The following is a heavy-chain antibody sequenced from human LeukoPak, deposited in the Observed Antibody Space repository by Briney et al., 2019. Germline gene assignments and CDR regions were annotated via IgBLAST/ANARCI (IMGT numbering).Heavy chain of an antibody. V-gene: IGHV3-7*03. J-gene: IGHJ3*02. Sequence: SGGSLRLSCAASGFTFSNSWMNWVRQAPGKGLEWVANMKGDGSEIHYADSVKGRFTISRDNAKNTLYLQMNSLRAEDTAVYYCASFSRAFDIWGQGTMVTVSS. CDR2: MKGDGSEI. D-gene: IGHD2/OR15-2a*01. CDR3: ASFSRAFDI. CDR1: GFTFSNSW.